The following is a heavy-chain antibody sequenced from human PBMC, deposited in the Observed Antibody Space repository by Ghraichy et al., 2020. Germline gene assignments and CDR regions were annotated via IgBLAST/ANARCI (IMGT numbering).Heavy chain of an antibody. V-gene: IGHV4-4*07. J-gene: IGHJ6*02. D-gene: IGHD2-15*01. Sequence: SETLSLTCTVSGGSISSYYWSWIRQPAGKGLEWIGRIYTSGSTNYNPSLKSRVTMSVDTSKNQFSLKLSSVTAADTAVYYCARDHVVVAAPDYYYYGMDVWGQGTTVTVSS. CDR1: GGSISSYY. CDR3: ARDHVVVAAPDYYYYGMDV. CDR2: IYTSGST.